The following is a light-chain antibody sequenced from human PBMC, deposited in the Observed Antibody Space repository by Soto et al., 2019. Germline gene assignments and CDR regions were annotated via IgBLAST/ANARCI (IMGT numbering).Light chain of an antibody. CDR1: QSVSSSY. V-gene: IGKV3-20*01. CDR2: GAS. Sequence: EIVLTQSPGTLSLSPGERATLSCRASQSVSSSYLAWYQQKPGQAPRLLIYGASSRATGIPDRFSGSGSGTDFTLTISSLEPEDFAVYYCQQYSSSRTFGQGTKVEIK. J-gene: IGKJ1*01. CDR3: QQYSSSRT.